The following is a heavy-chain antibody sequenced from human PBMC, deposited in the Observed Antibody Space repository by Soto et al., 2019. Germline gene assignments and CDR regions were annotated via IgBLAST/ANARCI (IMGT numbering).Heavy chain of an antibody. CDR1: GFTFSSYA. V-gene: IGHV3-30-3*01. J-gene: IGHJ6*02. CDR3: ARDLAPFWSGSGDYYYYGMDV. Sequence: GGSLRLSCAASGFTFSSYAMHWVRQAPGKGLGWVAVISYDGSNKYYADSVKGRFTISRDNSKNTLYLQMNSLRAEDTAVYYCARDLAPFWSGSGDYYYYGMDVWGQGTTVTVSS. D-gene: IGHD3-3*01. CDR2: ISYDGSNK.